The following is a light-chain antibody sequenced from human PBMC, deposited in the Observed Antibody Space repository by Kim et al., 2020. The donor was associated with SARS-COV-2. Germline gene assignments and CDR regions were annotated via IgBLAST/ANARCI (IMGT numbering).Light chain of an antibody. CDR2: GAS. CDR1: QSISSNY. J-gene: IGKJ5*01. V-gene: IGKV3-20*01. Sequence: EIVLTQSPGTLSLSPGERATLSCRASQSISSNYLAWYQQKPGQAPRLLIYGASSRATGISDKFSGSGSGTDFTLTISRLEPEDFAVYYCQQYGSPPFTFGQGTRLEIK. CDR3: QQYGSPPFT.